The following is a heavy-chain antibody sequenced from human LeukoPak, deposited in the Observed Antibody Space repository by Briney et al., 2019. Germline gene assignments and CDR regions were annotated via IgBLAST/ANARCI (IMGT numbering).Heavy chain of an antibody. V-gene: IGHV4-59*01. CDR2: IYYSGST. J-gene: IGHJ4*02. Sequence: TSETLSLTCTVSGGSISRYYWSWIRQPPGKGLEWIGYIYYSGSTNYNPSLKSRVTISVDTSKNLFSLTLSSVTAAGTGVYYCARGSIAAAGPEVGSYYFDYGGEGTLVTVSS. CDR1: GGSISRYY. D-gene: IGHD6-13*01. CDR3: ARGSIAAAGPEVGSYYFDY.